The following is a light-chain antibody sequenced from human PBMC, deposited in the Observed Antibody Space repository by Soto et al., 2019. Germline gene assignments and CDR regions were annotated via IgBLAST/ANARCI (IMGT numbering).Light chain of an antibody. CDR1: QSVNSN. Sequence: EIVMTQSPATLSVSPGERATLSCRASQSVNSNLAWYQQKPGQAPRLLISGASTRATGIPARFSGSGSGTDFTLTISSLQSEDFAVYYCQQYNSWPPTFGPGTKVDIK. J-gene: IGKJ3*01. V-gene: IGKV3-15*01. CDR3: QQYNSWPPT. CDR2: GAS.